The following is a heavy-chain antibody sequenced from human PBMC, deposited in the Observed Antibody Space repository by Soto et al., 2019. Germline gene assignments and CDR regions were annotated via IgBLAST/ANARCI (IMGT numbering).Heavy chain of an antibody. J-gene: IGHJ3*02. CDR2: INPYNANT. Sequence: ASVTVSCQPSGYTFTNHGINWVRQAPGQGLEWMGWINPYNANTNYAQKLQGRVTMTTDTSTSTAYMDLRSLTADDTAVYYCARDRVAGIWGDAFDIWGQGTMVTVSS. D-gene: IGHD3-16*01. V-gene: IGHV1-18*04. CDR1: GYTFTNHG. CDR3: ARDRVAGIWGDAFDI.